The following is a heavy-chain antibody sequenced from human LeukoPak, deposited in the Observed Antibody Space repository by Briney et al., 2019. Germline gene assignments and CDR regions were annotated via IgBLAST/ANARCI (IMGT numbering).Heavy chain of an antibody. V-gene: IGHV4-59*01. CDR3: AATLKRDYGDTNLDY. CDR1: GGSISSFY. D-gene: IGHD4-17*01. Sequence: PSETLSLTCTVSGGSISSFYWSWIRQPPGEGLEWIGYMYNRGNTNYNPSLKSRVTISEDTSQNQLTLQLRSVTAADTAVYYCAATLKRDYGDTNLDYWGQGTLVTVSS. J-gene: IGHJ4*02. CDR2: MYNRGNT.